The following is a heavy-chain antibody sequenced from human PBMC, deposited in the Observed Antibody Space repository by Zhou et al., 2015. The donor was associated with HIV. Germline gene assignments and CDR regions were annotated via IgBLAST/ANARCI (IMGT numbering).Heavy chain of an antibody. J-gene: IGHJ5*02. D-gene: IGHD3-10*01. CDR3: ARGFYGSGSYFWFDP. CDR1: GGTFNNNP. V-gene: IGHV1-69*01. Sequence: QVQLVQSGAEVKKPGSSVKVSCKASGGTFNNNPFNWVRQAPGQGLEWMGGIIPMFGAANYAQKFKGRVTITADESTSTAYIELTSLRSEDTAVYYCARGFYGSGSYFWFDPWGQGTLVTVSS. CDR2: IIPMFGAA.